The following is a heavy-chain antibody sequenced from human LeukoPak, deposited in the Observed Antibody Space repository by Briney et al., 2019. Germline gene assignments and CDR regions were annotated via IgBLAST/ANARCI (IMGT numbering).Heavy chain of an antibody. CDR1: GFTFSSYW. V-gene: IGHV3-7*01. CDR2: IKQDGSEK. D-gene: IGHD6-13*01. Sequence: PGGSLRLSCAASGFTFSSYWKSWVRKAPGKGLEWVANIKQDGSEKYYVDSVKGRFTISRENAKNSLYLQMNSLRAEDTAVYYCASGAAAGYWGQGTLVTVSS. J-gene: IGHJ4*02. CDR3: ASGAAAGY.